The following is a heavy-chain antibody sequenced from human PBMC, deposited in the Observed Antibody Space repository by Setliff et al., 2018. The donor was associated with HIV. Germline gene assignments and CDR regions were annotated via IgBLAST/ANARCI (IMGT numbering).Heavy chain of an antibody. CDR3: ARETQQSYNIVTGYNYYYGIDV. CDR2: ITDSGNT. J-gene: IGHJ6*02. D-gene: IGHD3-9*01. Sequence: PSETLFLTCNVSGASISSYYWTWIRQSPGNRLEWLGYITDSGNTNYNPSLRRRVTISADTSKNQVSLRLRSVTAADTAVYYCARETQQSYNIVTGYNYYYGIDVWGQGTTVTVSS. V-gene: IGHV4-59*01. CDR1: GASISSYY.